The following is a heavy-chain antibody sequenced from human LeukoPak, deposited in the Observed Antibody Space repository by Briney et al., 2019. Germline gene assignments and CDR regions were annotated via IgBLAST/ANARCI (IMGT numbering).Heavy chain of an antibody. D-gene: IGHD5-18*01. CDR1: GSYW. CDR3: ARASTGYNYGYGAYYFDY. J-gene: IGHJ4*02. Sequence: GSLRLSCAASGSYWMHWVRQATGKGLEWVSAIGTAGDTYYPGSVKGRFTISRENATNSLYLQMNSLRAEDTAVYYCARASTGYNYGYGAYYFDYWGQGTLVTVSS. V-gene: IGHV3-13*01. CDR2: IGTAGDT.